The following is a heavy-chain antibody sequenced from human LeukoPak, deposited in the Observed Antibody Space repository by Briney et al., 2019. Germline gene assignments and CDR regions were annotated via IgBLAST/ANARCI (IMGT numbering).Heavy chain of an antibody. D-gene: IGHD6-19*01. CDR3: ARDSSGWSYFDY. V-gene: IGHV3-33*01. Sequence: GGSLRLSCAASGFTFSSYGMHWVRQAPGKGLEWVAVIWYDGSNKYYADSVKGRFTISRDNSKNTLYLQMNSLRAEDTAVYYCARDSSGWSYFDYWGQGTLVTVSS. CDR2: IWYDGSNK. J-gene: IGHJ4*02. CDR1: GFTFSSYG.